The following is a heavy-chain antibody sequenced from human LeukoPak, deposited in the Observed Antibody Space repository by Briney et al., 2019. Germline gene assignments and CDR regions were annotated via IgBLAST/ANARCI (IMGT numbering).Heavy chain of an antibody. Sequence: GGSLRLSCAASGFTFTSHAMSWVRQAPGKGLEWVAVISYDGSNKYYADSVKGRFTISRDNSKNTLYLQMNSLRAEDTAVYYCARVTWRIAAAPFDYWGQGTLVTVSS. CDR2: ISYDGSNK. D-gene: IGHD6-13*01. J-gene: IGHJ4*02. V-gene: IGHV3-30*03. CDR1: GFTFTSHA. CDR3: ARVTWRIAAAPFDY.